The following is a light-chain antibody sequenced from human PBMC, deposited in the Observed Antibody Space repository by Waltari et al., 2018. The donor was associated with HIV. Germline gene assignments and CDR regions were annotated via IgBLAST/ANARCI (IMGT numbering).Light chain of an antibody. V-gene: IGLV2-14*03. Sequence: QSALTQPASVSGSPGQSITISCTGTSSDVGDYNYVSWYQQHPGKAPKLMIYDVSNRPSGVSNRFSGSKSGNTASLTISGLQAEDEADYYCSSYTSSSRWVFGGGTKLTVL. CDR1: SSDVGDYNY. CDR2: DVS. J-gene: IGLJ3*02. CDR3: SSYTSSSRWV.